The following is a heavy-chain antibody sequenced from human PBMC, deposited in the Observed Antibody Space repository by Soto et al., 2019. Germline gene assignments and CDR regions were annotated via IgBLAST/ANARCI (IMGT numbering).Heavy chain of an antibody. Sequence: EVQLVESGGGLVQPGGSLRLSCAASGFTFSTYWMNWVRQAPGKGLEWVANINEDGSKAYYADSVKGRFTISRDNAKNTLLVDMNSPLGEDTAVYYGAGDGGEPGGGSALGYYCHFGMDVWGQGTTVTVPS. V-gene: IGHV3-7*05. CDR3: AGDGGEPGGGSALGYYCHFGMDV. CDR1: GFTFSTYW. CDR2: INEDGSKA. J-gene: IGHJ6*02. D-gene: IGHD2-21*01.